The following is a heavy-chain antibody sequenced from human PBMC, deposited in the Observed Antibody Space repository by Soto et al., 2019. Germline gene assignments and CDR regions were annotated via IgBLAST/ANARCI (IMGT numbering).Heavy chain of an antibody. D-gene: IGHD1-20*01. CDR1: GYSFTSYW. Sequence: GESLKISCXGSGYSFTSYWISWVRQMPGKGLEWMGRIDPSDSYTNYSPSFQGHVTISADKSISTAYLQWSSLKASDTAMYYCARQDNWNDADAFDIWGQGTMVTVSS. CDR3: ARQDNWNDADAFDI. CDR2: IDPSDSYT. J-gene: IGHJ3*02. V-gene: IGHV5-10-1*01.